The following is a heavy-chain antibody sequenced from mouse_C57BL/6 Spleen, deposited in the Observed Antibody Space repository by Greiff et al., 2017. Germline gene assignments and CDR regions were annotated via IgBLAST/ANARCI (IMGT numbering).Heavy chain of an antibody. V-gene: IGHV2-5*01. CDR2: IWRGGSP. J-gene: IGHJ3*01. CDR3: AKNGDSNCLAS. D-gene: IGHD2-5*01. CDR1: GFSLTSYG. Sequence: QVQLKESGPGLVQPSQSLSITCTVSGFSLTSYGVHWVRQSPGKGLEWLGVIWRGGSPDYNAAVMSRPSITKDNSKSHAIFTMTNLQADDTAIYSCAKNGDSNCLASWGQRTLSTVSA.